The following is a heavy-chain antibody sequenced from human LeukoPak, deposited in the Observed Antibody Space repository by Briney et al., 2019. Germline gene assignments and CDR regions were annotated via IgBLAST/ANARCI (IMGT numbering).Heavy chain of an antibody. CDR3: ARESSSSTWTFHY. D-gene: IGHD6-13*01. CDR2: INPNTGDT. V-gene: IGHV1-2*02. CDR1: GYTFTGYY. J-gene: IGHJ4*02. Sequence: ASVEVSCKASGYTFTGYYMHWVRQAPGQGLEWMGWINPNTGDTNYAQKFQGRVTMTRDTSISTAYMELSRLTSDDTAVYYCARESSSSTWTFHYWGQGTLVTVSS.